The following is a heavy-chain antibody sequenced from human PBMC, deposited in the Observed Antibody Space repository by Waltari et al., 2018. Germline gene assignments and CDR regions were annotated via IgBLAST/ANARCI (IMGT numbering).Heavy chain of an antibody. CDR1: GGSISSYY. CDR2: IYYSGST. V-gene: IGHV4-59*01. CDR3: AREIAVAEIDY. D-gene: IGHD6-19*01. J-gene: IGHJ4*02. Sequence: QVQLQESGPGLVKPSETLSLTCTVSGGSISSYYWSWIRQPPGKGLEWIGYIYYSGSTNYNPSLKSRVTISVDTSKNQFSRKLSSVIAADTAVYYCAREIAVAEIDYWGQGTLVTVSS.